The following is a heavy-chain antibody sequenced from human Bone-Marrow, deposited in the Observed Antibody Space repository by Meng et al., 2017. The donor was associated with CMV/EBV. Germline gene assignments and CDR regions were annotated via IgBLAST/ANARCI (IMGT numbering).Heavy chain of an antibody. CDR2: IYYSGST. J-gene: IGHJ4*02. Sequence: GSLRLSCTVSGGSISSYYWSWIRQPPGKGLEWIGYIYYSGSTNYNPALQSRVTISVDTSKNQFPLKLSSVTAADTAVYYWARLPNYYFDYWGQGTLVTVSS. D-gene: IGHD2-8*01. CDR3: ARLPNYYFDY. CDR1: GGSISSYY. V-gene: IGHV4-59*01.